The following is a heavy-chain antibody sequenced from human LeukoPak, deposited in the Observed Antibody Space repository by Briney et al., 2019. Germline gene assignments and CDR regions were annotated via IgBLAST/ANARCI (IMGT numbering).Heavy chain of an antibody. CDR2: IIPIFGTA. J-gene: IGHJ4*02. Sequence: SVKVSCKASGGTFSSYAISWVRQAPGQGLEWMGGIIPIFGTANYAQKLQGRVTMTTDASTSTAYMELRSLRSDDTAVYYCARDRGNYDSSDPLDYWGQGTLVTVSS. CDR3: ARDRGNYDSSDPLDY. V-gene: IGHV1-69*05. D-gene: IGHD3-22*01. CDR1: GGTFSSYA.